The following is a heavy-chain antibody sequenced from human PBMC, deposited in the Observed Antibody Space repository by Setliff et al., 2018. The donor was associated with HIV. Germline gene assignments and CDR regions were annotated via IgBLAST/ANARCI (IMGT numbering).Heavy chain of an antibody. V-gene: IGHV4-59*01. J-gene: IGHJ4*02. D-gene: IGHD1-26*01. Sequence: SETLSLTCTVSGGSISTYFWSWVRQTPGKGLEWIGYIYYTGSTSYNPSFRSRVTISVDTSKNQFSLMLDSVTAADTAVYYCARDRRDDYYLTAYFDSLGQGTLVTVSS. CDR3: ARDRRDDYYLTAYFDS. CDR1: GGSISTYF. CDR2: IYYTGST.